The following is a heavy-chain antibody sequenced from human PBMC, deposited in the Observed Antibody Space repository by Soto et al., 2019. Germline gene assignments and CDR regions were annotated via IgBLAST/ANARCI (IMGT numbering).Heavy chain of an antibody. CDR2: MCHSGST. Sequence: QVSLQESGPGLVKPSETLSLSCTVSGASITSSCWTWIRQPPGKGLEWIGYMCHSGSTKYNPALTSRVTISVYTSNNLVSLTVASVAAADTAVYYWARVGSSGYYYATDVWGQGTTVTISS. D-gene: IGHD3-22*01. CDR1: GASITSSC. CDR3: ARVGSSGYYYATDV. V-gene: IGHV4-59*01. J-gene: IGHJ6*02.